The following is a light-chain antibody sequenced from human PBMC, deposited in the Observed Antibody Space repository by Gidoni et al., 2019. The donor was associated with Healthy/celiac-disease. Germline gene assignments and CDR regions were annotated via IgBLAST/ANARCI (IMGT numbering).Light chain of an antibody. CDR1: QSISSW. Sequence: DIQMTQSPSTLSASVGDRVTITCRASQSISSWLAWYQQKPGKAPKLLIYKASSVESGVPSRVSGSGSGTEFTLTISSLQPDDCATYYCQQYNSFLYTFGQGTKLEIK. V-gene: IGKV1-5*03. J-gene: IGKJ2*01. CDR3: QQYNSFLYT. CDR2: KAS.